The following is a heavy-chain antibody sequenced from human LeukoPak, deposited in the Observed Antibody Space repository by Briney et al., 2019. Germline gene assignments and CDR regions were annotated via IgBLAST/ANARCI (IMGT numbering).Heavy chain of an antibody. D-gene: IGHD3-10*01. CDR3: ARDLSPMVRGVISDY. J-gene: IGHJ4*02. Sequence: GASVKVSCKASGYTFTSYGISWVRQAPGQGLEWMGWISVYNGNTNYAQKLQGRATMTTDTSTSTAYMELRSLRSDDTAVYYCARDLSPMVRGVISDYWGQGTLVTVSS. V-gene: IGHV1-18*01. CDR2: ISVYNGNT. CDR1: GYTFTSYG.